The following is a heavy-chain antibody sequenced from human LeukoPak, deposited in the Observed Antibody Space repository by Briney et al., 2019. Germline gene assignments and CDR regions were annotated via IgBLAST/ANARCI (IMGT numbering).Heavy chain of an antibody. V-gene: IGHV3-23*01. J-gene: IGHJ4*02. CDR2: IGGSGGST. Sequence: GGSLRLSCAASGFTFSSYAMSWVRQAPGKGLEWVSAIGGSGGSTYYADAVKGRFTISRDNSKNTLYLQMNSLRAEDTAVYYCAKVGDYSSSWYGENYFDYWGQGTLVTVSS. CDR1: GFTFSSYA. D-gene: IGHD6-13*01. CDR3: AKVGDYSSSWYGENYFDY.